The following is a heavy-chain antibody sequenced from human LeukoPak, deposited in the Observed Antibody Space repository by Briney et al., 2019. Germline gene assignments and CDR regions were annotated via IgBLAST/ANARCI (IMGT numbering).Heavy chain of an antibody. J-gene: IGHJ3*02. CDR1: GGSISSGGYS. CDR2: IYHSGST. CDR3: ARAAERQVAFDI. V-gene: IGHV4-30-2*01. D-gene: IGHD1-1*01. Sequence: SQTPSLTCAVSGGSISSGGYSWSWIRQPPGKGLEWIGYIYHSGSTYYNPSLKSRVTISVDRSKNQFSLKLSSVTAADTAVYYCARAAERQVAFDIWGQGTMVTVSS.